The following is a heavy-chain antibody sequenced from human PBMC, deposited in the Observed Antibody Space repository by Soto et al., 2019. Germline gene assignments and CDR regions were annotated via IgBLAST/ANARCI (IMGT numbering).Heavy chain of an antibody. CDR2: ISCDGSNK. V-gene: IGHV3-30*18. J-gene: IGHJ4*02. CDR3: ANEWVYDCSGWSFDY. Sequence: QVQLVESGGGVVQPGRSLRLSCAASGFTFSSYGMQWVRQAPGKGLERVAVISCDGSNKYYADSVKGRFTISRDNSKSTLYLQMNSLRAEDTAVYYCANEWVYDCSGWSFDYWGQGTLVTVSS. CDR1: GFTFSSYG. D-gene: IGHD3-22*01.